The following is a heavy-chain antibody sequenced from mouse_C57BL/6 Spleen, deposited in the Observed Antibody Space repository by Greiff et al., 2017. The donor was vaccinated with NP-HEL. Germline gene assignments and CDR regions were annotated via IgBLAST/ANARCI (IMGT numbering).Heavy chain of an antibody. CDR2: INPNNGGT. CDR3: ASPGGAHYYGILFDY. J-gene: IGHJ2*01. Sequence: VQLQQSGPELVKPGASVKISCKASGYTFTDYYMNWVKQSHGKSLEWIGDINPNNGGTSYNQKFKGKATLTVDKSSSTAYMELRSLTSEDSAVYYCASPGGAHYYGILFDYWGQGTTLTVSS. D-gene: IGHD1-1*01. V-gene: IGHV1-26*01. CDR1: GYTFTDYY.